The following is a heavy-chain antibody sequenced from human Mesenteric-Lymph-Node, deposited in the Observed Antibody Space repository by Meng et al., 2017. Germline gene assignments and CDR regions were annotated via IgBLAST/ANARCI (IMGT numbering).Heavy chain of an antibody. CDR3: ARRAQDAFDI. Sequence: SCKASGYTFNRYDMIWVRQAPGKGLEWVSLLTDNGAATYYADSVKGRFTISRDNSKNTLYLQMNSLRAEDTAVYYCARRAQDAFDIWGQGTMVTVSS. CDR1: GYTFNRYD. J-gene: IGHJ3*02. CDR2: LTDNGAAT. V-gene: IGHV3-23*01.